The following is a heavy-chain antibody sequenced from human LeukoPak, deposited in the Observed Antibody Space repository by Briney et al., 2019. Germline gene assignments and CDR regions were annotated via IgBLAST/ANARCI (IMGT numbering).Heavy chain of an antibody. CDR1: GGSISSYY. J-gene: IGHJ4*02. Sequence: SETLSHTCTVSGGSISSYYWSWIRQPPGKGLEWIGYIYYSGSTNYNPSLKSRVTISVDTSKNQFSLKLSSVTAADTAVYYCARAVTVAATYYFDYWGQGTLVTVSS. V-gene: IGHV4-59*01. CDR2: IYYSGST. CDR3: ARAVTVAATYYFDY. D-gene: IGHD2-15*01.